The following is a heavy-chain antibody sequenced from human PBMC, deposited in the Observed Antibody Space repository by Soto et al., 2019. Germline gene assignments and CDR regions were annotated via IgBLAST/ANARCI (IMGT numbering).Heavy chain of an antibody. Sequence: QVQLVESGGSVVQPGRSLRLSCAGSGFTFSSNGMHWVRQAPGKGLELVAVRWLDGSNKFYADSVKGRFTISRDNSKNTVSLQMNSLRDEDWAAYYCAPTGPYWGQVTLVTVAA. CDR1: GFTFSSNG. V-gene: IGHV3-33*01. CDR2: RWLDGSNK. J-gene: IGHJ4*02. CDR3: APTGPY.